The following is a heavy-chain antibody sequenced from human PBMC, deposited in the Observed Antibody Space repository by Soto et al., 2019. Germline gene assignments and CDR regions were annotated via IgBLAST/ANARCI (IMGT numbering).Heavy chain of an antibody. CDR1: GFTFRNYG. J-gene: IGHJ4*02. CDR2: IWYDGSDK. V-gene: IGHV3-33*01. Sequence: VQLVESGGGVVQPGKSVRLSCAASGFTFRNYGMHWVRQAPGKGLEWVAVIWYDGSDKYYVDSVKGRFTISRXNXXNTLYLRMNSLRAEDTAVYYCARGGPNGSHFDYWGQGTLVTVSS. CDR3: ARGGPNGSHFDY. D-gene: IGHD1-1*01.